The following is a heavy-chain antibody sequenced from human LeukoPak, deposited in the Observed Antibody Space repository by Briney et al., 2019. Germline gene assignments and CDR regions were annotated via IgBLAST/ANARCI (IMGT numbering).Heavy chain of an antibody. CDR2: ISTSDDTI. V-gene: IGHV3-11*01. CDR1: GFSFGAYY. CDR3: AGGYGSGSFSA. D-gene: IGHD3-10*01. J-gene: IGHJ5*02. Sequence: GSLRLSCAASGFSFGAYYMSWIRQAPGKGLELISYISTSDDTISYADSVKGRFTISRDNAENSPYLQMNSLRAEDTAVYYCAGGYGSGSFSAWGQGTLVTVSS.